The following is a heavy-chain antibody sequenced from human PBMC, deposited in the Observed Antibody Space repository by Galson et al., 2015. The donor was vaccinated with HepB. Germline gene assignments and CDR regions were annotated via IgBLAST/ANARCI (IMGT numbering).Heavy chain of an antibody. Sequence: SLRLSCAVSGFTFSTYRMMWVRQAPGKRLEWVSYISSTGSTIYYADSVKGRFTISRDNAKNSLYLQMNSLRADDTAVYYCARTRSESYYSDYWGQGTLVTVSS. V-gene: IGHV3-48*04. CDR1: GFTFSTYR. J-gene: IGHJ4*02. D-gene: IGHD1-26*01. CDR3: ARTRSESYYSDY. CDR2: ISSTGSTI.